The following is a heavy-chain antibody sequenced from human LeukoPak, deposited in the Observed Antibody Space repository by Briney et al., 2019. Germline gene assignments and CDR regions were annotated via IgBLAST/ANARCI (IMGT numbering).Heavy chain of an antibody. CDR1: GFSLSTSGVG. CDR3: ARTLVDYVWGSYRYTGFDY. CDR2: MYWDDDK. V-gene: IGHV2-5*02. Sequence: YGPTLVKPTQTLTLTCTFSGFSLSTSGVGVGWIRQPPGKALEWLALMYWDDDKRYSPSLKSRLTITKDTSKNQVVLTMTNTDPVDTATDYCARTLVDYVWGSYRYTGFDYWGQGTLVTVSS. J-gene: IGHJ4*02. D-gene: IGHD3-16*02.